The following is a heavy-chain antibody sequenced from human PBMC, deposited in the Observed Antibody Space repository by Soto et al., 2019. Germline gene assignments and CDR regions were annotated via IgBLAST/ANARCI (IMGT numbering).Heavy chain of an antibody. V-gene: IGHV3-64*01. J-gene: IGHJ4*02. D-gene: IGHD1-1*01. CDR2: ISSNGGST. CDR1: GFTFSSYA. CDR3: ARDGTGYYFDY. Sequence: EVQLVESGGGLVQPGGSLRLSCAASGFTFSSYAMHWVRQAPGKGLEYVSAISSNGGSTYYANSVKGRFTISRDNSKNPLYLQMGSRRAEDMAVYYCARDGTGYYFDYWGQGTLVTVSS.